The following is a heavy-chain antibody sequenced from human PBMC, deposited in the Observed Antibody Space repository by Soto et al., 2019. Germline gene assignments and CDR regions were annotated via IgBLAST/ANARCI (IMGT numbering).Heavy chain of an antibody. V-gene: IGHV3-23*01. Sequence: PGGYLRLSCAASGFTFSSYAMSWVRQAPGKGLGWVSAISGSGGSTYYADSVKGRFTISRDNSKNTLYLQMNSLRAEDTAVYYCAAHPRGYDFCIVFYSHYSYYGMDVSGQGTTVTLS. CDR2: ISGSGGST. CDR1: GFTFSSYA. J-gene: IGHJ6*02. CDR3: AAHPRGYDFCIVFYSHYSYYGMDV. D-gene: IGHD3-3*01.